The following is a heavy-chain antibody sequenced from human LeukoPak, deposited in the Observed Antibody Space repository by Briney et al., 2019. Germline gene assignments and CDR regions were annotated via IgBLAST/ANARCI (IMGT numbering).Heavy chain of an antibody. Sequence: SGPALVKPTQTLTLTCTFSGFSLSTSGMRVSWIRQPPGKALEWLARIDWDDDKFYSTSLKTRLTISKDTSKNQVVLTMTNMDPVDTATYYCAHNYYDSSGLIWGQGPMVTFSS. D-gene: IGHD3-22*01. CDR1: GFSLSTSGMR. CDR2: IDWDDDK. J-gene: IGHJ3*02. CDR3: AHNYYDSSGLI. V-gene: IGHV2-70*04.